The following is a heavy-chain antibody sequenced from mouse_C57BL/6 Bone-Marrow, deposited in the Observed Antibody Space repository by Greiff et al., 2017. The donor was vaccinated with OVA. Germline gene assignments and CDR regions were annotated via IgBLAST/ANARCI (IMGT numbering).Heavy chain of an antibody. D-gene: IGHD2-4*01. Sequence: QVHVKQPGAELVKPGASVKMSCKASGYTFTSYWITWVKQRPGQGLEWIGDIYPGSGSTNYNEKFKSKATLTVDTSSSTAYMQLSSLTSEDSAVYYCARREDDYAFAYWGQGTLVTVSA. CDR2: IYPGSGST. CDR3: ARREDDYAFAY. CDR1: GYTFTSYW. V-gene: IGHV1-55*01. J-gene: IGHJ3*01.